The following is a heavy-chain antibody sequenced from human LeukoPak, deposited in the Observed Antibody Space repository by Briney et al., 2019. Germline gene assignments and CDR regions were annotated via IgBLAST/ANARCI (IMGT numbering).Heavy chain of an antibody. D-gene: IGHD3-3*01. Sequence: PSETLSLTCTVSGGSMSSYCWSWIRQPSGKGLEWIGYVYYSGSTNYNPSLKSRVTISVDTSKNQFSLRLTSVPAADTAVYYCATLGDYDFWSGYFYYFDYWGQGTLVTVSS. CDR2: VYYSGST. CDR3: ATLGDYDFWSGYFYYFDY. J-gene: IGHJ4*02. CDR1: GGSMSSYC. V-gene: IGHV4-59*08.